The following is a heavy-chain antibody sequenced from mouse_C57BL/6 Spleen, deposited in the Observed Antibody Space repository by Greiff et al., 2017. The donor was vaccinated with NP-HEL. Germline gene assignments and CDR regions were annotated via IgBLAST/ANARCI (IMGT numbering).Heavy chain of an antibody. CDR1: GFTFSDYY. CDR3: ARERAYGSSKYFDV. D-gene: IGHD1-1*01. CDR2: INYDGSST. J-gene: IGHJ1*03. Sequence: EVHLVESEGGLVQPGSSMKLSCTASGFTFSDYYMAWVRQVPEKGLEWVANINYDGSSTYYLDSLKSRFIISRDNAKNILYLQMSSLKSEDTATYYCARERAYGSSKYFDVWGTGTTVTVSS. V-gene: IGHV5-16*01.